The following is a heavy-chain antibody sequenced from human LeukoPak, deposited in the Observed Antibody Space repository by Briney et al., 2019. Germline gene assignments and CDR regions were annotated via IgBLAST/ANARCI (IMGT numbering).Heavy chain of an antibody. D-gene: IGHD1-26*01. CDR3: ARAPVGDWGDVFDI. V-gene: IGHV3-48*03. CDR2: ISSSGSTI. Sequence: PGGSLRLSCAASGFTFSSYEMNWVRQAPGKGLEWVSYISSSGSTIYYADSVKGRFAISRDNAKNTLYLQMNSLRAEDTAVYYCARAPVGDWGDVFDIWGQGTMVTVSS. J-gene: IGHJ3*02. CDR1: GFTFSSYE.